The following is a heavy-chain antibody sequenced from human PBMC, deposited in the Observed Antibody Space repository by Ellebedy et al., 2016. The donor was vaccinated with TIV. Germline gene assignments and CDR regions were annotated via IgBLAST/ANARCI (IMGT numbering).Heavy chain of an antibody. CDR2: ISYDGSNK. Sequence: GGSLRLXXAASGFTFSSYGMHWVRQAPGKGLEWVAVISYDGSNKYYADSVKGRFTISRDNAKNSLYLQMNSLRAEDTAIYYCASAGGSGWYYNNYYFDYWGQGTLVTVSS. CDR3: ASAGGSGWYYNNYYFDY. D-gene: IGHD6-19*01. J-gene: IGHJ4*02. V-gene: IGHV3-30*03. CDR1: GFTFSSYG.